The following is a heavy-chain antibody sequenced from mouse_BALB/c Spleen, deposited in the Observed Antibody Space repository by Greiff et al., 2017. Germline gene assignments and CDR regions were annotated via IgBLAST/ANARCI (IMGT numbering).Heavy chain of an antibody. CDR2: INPSSGYT. CDR1: GYTFTSYT. J-gene: IGHJ3*01. Sequence: QVQLKESAAELARPGASVKMSCKASGYTFTSYTMHWVKQRPGQGLEWIGYINPSSGYTEYNQKFKDKTALTADKSSSTAYMQLSSLTSEDSAVYYCARMVGVAYWGQGTLVTVSA. D-gene: IGHD1-1*02. V-gene: IGHV1-4*02. CDR3: ARMVGVAY.